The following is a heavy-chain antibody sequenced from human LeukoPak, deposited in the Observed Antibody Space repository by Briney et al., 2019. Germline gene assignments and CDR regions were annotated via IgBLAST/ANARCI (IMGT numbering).Heavy chain of an antibody. CDR2: IRSKANSYAT. D-gene: IGHD3-16*01. J-gene: IGHJ5*02. V-gene: IGHV3-73*01. CDR3: TRLPNYGDNWFDP. Sequence: GGSLRLSCAASGFTFSGSAMPWVRQASGKGLEWVGRIRSKANSYATAYAASVKGRFTISRDDSKNTAYLQMNSLKTEDTAVYYCTRLPNYGDNWFDPWGQGTLVTVSS. CDR1: GFTFSGSA.